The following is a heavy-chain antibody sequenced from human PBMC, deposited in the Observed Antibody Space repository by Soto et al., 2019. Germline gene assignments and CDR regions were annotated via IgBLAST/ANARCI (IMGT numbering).Heavy chain of an antibody. Sequence: EVQLLESGGGLLQPGGSLRLSCAASGFTFSNYAMSWVRQAPGKGLEWLSAISGSGGSTYDADPVKGRFTISRDNSKYTLDLQMNSLRAEDNAIYYCARSSSCDYVIGYFDYWGQGNLVTVSS. D-gene: IGHD3-16*01. J-gene: IGHJ4*02. CDR2: ISGSGGST. V-gene: IGHV3-23*01. CDR3: ARSSSCDYVIGYFDY. CDR1: GFTFSNYA.